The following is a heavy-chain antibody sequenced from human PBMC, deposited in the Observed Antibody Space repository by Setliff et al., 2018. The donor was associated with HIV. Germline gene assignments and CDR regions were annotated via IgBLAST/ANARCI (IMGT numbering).Heavy chain of an antibody. CDR1: GFSVRTSGGG. CDR3: ENRQRLPKCRGGNCFYFEY. CDR2: IFWGGDK. Sequence: SGPTLVNPTQTLTLTCALSGFSVRTSGGGVGGIRQPPGKAPEWLALIFWGGDKRYSTYLKTRLTITKDTSRNQVVLTMNDMYPVDTATYYCENRQRLPKCRGGNCFYFEYRGQGTLVTVSS. J-gene: IGHJ4*01. V-gene: IGHV2-5*02. D-gene: IGHD2-15*01.